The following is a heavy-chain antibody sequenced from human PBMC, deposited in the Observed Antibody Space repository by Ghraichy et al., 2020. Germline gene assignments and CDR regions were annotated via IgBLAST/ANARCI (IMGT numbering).Heavy chain of an antibody. D-gene: IGHD3-10*01. CDR1: GGSFSGYY. CDR2: INHSGST. Sequence: SETLSLTCAVYGGSFSGYYWSWIRQPPGKGLEWIGEINHSGSTNYNPSLKSRVTISVDTSKNQFSLKLSSVTAADTAVYYCARIGAVLLWLREGGYYMDVGGKGTTVTVSS. CDR3: ARIGAVLLWLREGGYYMDV. J-gene: IGHJ6*03. V-gene: IGHV4-34*01.